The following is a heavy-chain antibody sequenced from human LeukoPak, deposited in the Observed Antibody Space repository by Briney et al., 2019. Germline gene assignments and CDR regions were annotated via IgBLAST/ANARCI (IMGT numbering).Heavy chain of an antibody. CDR1: GYTLTELS. Sequence: GASVTVSCKVSGYTLTELSMHWVRQAPGKGLEWMGGFDPEDGETIYAQKFQGRVTMTEDTSTDTAYMELSSLRSEDTAVYCCSGWYSLVSYYYYGMDVWGQGTTVTVSS. J-gene: IGHJ6*02. CDR3: SGWYSLVSYYYYGMDV. D-gene: IGHD6-19*01. V-gene: IGHV1-24*01. CDR2: FDPEDGET.